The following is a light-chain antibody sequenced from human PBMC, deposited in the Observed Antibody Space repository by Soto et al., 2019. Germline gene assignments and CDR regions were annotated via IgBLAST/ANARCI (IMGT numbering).Light chain of an antibody. Sequence: EIVLTQSASTLSLSPGERATLSCGASQSVSNNYLAWYHQKPGQAPSLLIYGASNRATGIPDRFSGSGSGTDFTLTISRLQPEDFAVDYCQQYGSSGTFGQGTDVDIK. CDR3: QQYGSSGT. CDR1: QSVSNNY. CDR2: GAS. J-gene: IGKJ1*01. V-gene: IGKV3-20*01.